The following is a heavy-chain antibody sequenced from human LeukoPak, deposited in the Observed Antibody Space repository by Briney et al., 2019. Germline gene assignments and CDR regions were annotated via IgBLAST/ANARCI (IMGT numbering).Heavy chain of an antibody. V-gene: IGHV3-23*01. CDR1: GFTFSNYA. CDR2: IAGSGGST. J-gene: IGHJ4*02. Sequence: GGSLRLSCAASGFTFSNYALSWVRQAPGKGLGWVSSIAGSGGSTYYADSVKGRFTISRDNSKNTLYLQMNSLRAEDTAVYYCANDPGREFGYSSGWYSYFDYWGQGTLVTVSS. D-gene: IGHD6-19*01. CDR3: ANDPGREFGYSSGWYSYFDY.